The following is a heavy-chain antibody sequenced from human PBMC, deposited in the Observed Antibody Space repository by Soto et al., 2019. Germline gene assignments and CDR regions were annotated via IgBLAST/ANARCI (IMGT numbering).Heavy chain of an antibody. CDR3: ARVSDGSRKGYYFDY. V-gene: IGHV4-39*01. J-gene: IGHJ4*02. Sequence: SETLSLTCTVSGGSISSSSYYWGWIRQPPGKGLEWIGSIYYSGSTYYNPSLKSRVTISVDTSKNQFSLKLSSVTAADTAVYYCARVSDGSRKGYYFDYWGQGTLVTVSS. CDR1: GGSISSSSYY. D-gene: IGHD2-21*01. CDR2: IYYSGST.